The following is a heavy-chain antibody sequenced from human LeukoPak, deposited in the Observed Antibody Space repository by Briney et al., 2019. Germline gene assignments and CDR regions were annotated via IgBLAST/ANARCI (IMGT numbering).Heavy chain of an antibody. J-gene: IGHJ6*03. CDR1: GGSISTSAFY. CDR3: ARQISDYYYYYMDV. D-gene: IGHD2/OR15-2a*01. Sequence: SETLSLTCTVTGGSISTSAFYWGWIRQPPGKGLEWIGSIYDSGNEFYNPSLKSRVTISADTSKNQFSLKLNSVTAADTAMYYCARQISDYYYYYMDVWGEGITVTVSS. CDR2: IYDSGNE. V-gene: IGHV4-39*01.